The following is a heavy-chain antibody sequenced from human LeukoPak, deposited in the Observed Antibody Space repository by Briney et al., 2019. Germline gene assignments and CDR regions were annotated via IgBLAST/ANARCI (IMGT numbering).Heavy chain of an antibody. CDR1: GGSFSGYY. J-gene: IGHJ6*03. D-gene: IGHD2-2*01. CDR3: ARRSRAPAVVCSSTSCYGGDYYYYMDV. V-gene: IGHV4-34*01. Sequence: SETLSLTCAVYGGSFSGYYWSWIRQPPGKGLEWIGEINHSGSTNYNPSLKSRVTISVDTSKNQFSLKLSSVTAADTAVYYCARRSRAPAVVCSSTSCYGGDYYYYMDVWGKGTTVTVSS. CDR2: INHSGST.